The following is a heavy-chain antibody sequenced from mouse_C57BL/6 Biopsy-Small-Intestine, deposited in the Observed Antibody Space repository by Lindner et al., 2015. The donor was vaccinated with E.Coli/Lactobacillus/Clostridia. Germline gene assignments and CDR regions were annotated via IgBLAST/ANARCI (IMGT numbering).Heavy chain of an antibody. CDR3: ATRSNSAYDLDY. D-gene: IGHD2-12*01. CDR1: VGTFSSYS. J-gene: IGHJ4*01. V-gene: IGHV1-69*02. Sequence: SVKVSCKTSVGTFSSYSISWVRQAPGQGLQWMGEIIPALNVADYARKFQGRVTITADESTSTAFMELSSLRSEDTAIYYCATRSNSAYDLDYWGQGTLVTVSS. CDR2: IIPALNVA.